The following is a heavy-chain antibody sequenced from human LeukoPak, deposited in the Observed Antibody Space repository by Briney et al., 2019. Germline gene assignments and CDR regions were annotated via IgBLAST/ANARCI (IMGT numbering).Heavy chain of an antibody. J-gene: IGHJ6*03. V-gene: IGHV1-18*01. CDR2: ISAYNHNT. CDR3: ARDTAWLTGYRYYYYMDV. Sequence: ASVKVSCKASGYTFTSYDINWVRQAPGQGLEWMGWISAYNHNTNYAQKFQGRVTMTIDTSTTTVYMELRSLRSDDTAVYYCARDTAWLTGYRYYYYMDVWGKGTTVTVSS. D-gene: IGHD3-9*01. CDR1: GYTFTSYD.